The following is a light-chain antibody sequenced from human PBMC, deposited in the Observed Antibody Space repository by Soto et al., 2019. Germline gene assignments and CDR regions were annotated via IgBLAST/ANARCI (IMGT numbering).Light chain of an antibody. V-gene: IGLV2-11*01. CDR3: SSDGGSNPWV. CDR2: DVS. CDR1: SGDVGGYNF. Sequence: QSVLTQPRSVSGSPGQSVTISCTGTSGDVGGYNFVSWYQQHPGKVPTLVIFDVSHRPSGVPDRFSRSKSGNTASLTISGLQPEDEADYYCSSDGGSNPWVFGGGTELAVL. J-gene: IGLJ3*02.